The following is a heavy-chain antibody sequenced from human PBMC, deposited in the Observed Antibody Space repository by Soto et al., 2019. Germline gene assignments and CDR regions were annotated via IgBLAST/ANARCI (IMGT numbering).Heavy chain of an antibody. D-gene: IGHD2-2*01. CDR1: GFTFSSYA. V-gene: IGHV3-23*01. CDR3: AKHKDCRSTSCYYYYYMDV. CDR2: ISGSGGST. J-gene: IGHJ6*03. Sequence: EVQLLESGGGLVQPGGSLRLSCAASGFTFSSYAMSWVRQAPGKGLEWVSAISGSGGSTYHADSVKGRFTISRDNSKNTLYLQMNSLRAEDTAVYYCAKHKDCRSTSCYYYYYMDVWGKGTTVTVSS.